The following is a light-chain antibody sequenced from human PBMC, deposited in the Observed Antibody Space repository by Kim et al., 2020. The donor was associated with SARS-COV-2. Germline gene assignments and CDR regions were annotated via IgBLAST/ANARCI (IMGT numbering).Light chain of an antibody. CDR1: QSVSASY. V-gene: IGKV3-20*01. Sequence: PGDRATRSCRASQSVSASYFAWYQQRTGQPPRLLIYGAYSRAPGTPDRFSGSGWGTDFTLTISSLEPEDFAVYFCQHYGTTPRTFGQGTKVDIK. J-gene: IGKJ1*01. CDR2: GAY. CDR3: QHYGTTPRT.